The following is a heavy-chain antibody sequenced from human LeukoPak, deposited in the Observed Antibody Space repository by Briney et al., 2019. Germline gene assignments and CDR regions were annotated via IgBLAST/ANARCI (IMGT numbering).Heavy chain of an antibody. CDR1: GGSISSSTYY. Sequence: SETLSLTCTVSGGSISSSTYYWGWIRQPPGKGLEWIGSIYSVTTSYNPSLKSRVTISVDTSKNQFSLKLTSVTAADTAVYYCASYYDSSGYYYRYYYYMDVWGKGTTVTVSS. V-gene: IGHV4-39*01. J-gene: IGHJ6*03. CDR3: ASYYDSSGYYYRYYYYMDV. D-gene: IGHD3-22*01. CDR2: IYSVTT.